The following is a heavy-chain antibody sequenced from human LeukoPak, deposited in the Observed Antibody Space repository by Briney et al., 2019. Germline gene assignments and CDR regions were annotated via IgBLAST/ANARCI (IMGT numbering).Heavy chain of an antibody. CDR3: ARDTFQPGLIDS. V-gene: IGHV3-21*05. CDR1: GFTFSRYA. J-gene: IGHJ4*02. D-gene: IGHD2-2*01. Sequence: GSLRLSCAASGFTFSRYAMNWVRQAPGKGLQWVSYINTDSSDIHYADSVKGRFTISRDNARNTLYLQLSSLRAEDSAVYYCARDTFQPGLIDSWGQGTLVTVSS. CDR2: INTDSSDI.